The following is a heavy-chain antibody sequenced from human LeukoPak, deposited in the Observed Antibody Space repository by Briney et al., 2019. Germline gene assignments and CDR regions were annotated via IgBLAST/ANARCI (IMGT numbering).Heavy chain of an antibody. CDR2: INPNSGDT. Sequence: GASVKVSCKASVYTFTGYYTHWMRQAPGQGPEWMGWINPNSGDTNYAQKLQGRVTMTTDTSTSTAYMELRSLRSDDTAVYYCARTHGYGDRYNWFDPWGQGTLVTVSS. CDR3: ARTHGYGDRYNWFDP. J-gene: IGHJ5*02. V-gene: IGHV1-2*02. CDR1: VYTFTGYY. D-gene: IGHD4-17*01.